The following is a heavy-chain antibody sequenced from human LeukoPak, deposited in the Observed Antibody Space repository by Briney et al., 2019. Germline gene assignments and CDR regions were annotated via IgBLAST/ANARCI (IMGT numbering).Heavy chain of an antibody. CDR3: AREESDYYDRTAPLDI. V-gene: IGHV1-2*02. J-gene: IGHJ3*02. Sequence: GASVKVSCKASGYTFTGYYMHWVRQAPGQGLEWMAWINPNSGGTNYAQKFQGRVTMTRDTSISTAYMELSRLRSDDTAVYYCAREESDYYDRTAPLDIWGQGTMVTVSS. CDR2: INPNSGGT. D-gene: IGHD3-22*01. CDR1: GYTFTGYY.